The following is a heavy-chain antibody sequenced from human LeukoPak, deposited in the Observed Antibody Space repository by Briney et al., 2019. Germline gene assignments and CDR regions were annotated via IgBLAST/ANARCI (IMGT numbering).Heavy chain of an antibody. CDR1: GGSISSSSYY. D-gene: IGHD6-13*01. CDR3: ARGKEAAARPDNWFDP. V-gene: IGHV4-39*07. J-gene: IGHJ5*02. Sequence: SETLSLTCTVSGGSISSSSYYWGWVRQPPGKGLEWIGSIYYSGSTYYNPSLKSRVTISVDTSKNQFSLTLSSVTAADTAVYYCARGKEAAARPDNWFDPWGQGTLVTVSS. CDR2: IYYSGST.